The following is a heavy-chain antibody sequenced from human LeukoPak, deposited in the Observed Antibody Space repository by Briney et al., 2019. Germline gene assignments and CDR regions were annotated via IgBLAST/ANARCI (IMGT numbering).Heavy chain of an antibody. CDR1: GFTFSSYS. CDR3: AILAQGIAAAGAS. J-gene: IGHJ5*02. CDR2: ISSSSSYI. V-gene: IGHV3-21*01. Sequence: GGSLRLSCAASGFTFSSYSMNWVRQAPGKGLEWVSSISSSSSYIYYADSVEGRFTISRDNAKNSLYLQMNSLRAEDTAVYYCAILAQGIAAAGASWGQGTLVTVSS. D-gene: IGHD6-13*01.